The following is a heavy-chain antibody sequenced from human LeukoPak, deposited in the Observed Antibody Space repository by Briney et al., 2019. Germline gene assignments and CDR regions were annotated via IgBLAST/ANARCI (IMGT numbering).Heavy chain of an antibody. V-gene: IGHV4-34*01. J-gene: IGHJ6*02. CDR3: ARGPSRHFCSSTSCCAGSYYYYYGMDV. CDR1: GGSFSGYY. Sequence: SETLSLTCAVYGGSFSGYYWSWIRQPPGKGLEWIGEINHSGGTNYNPSLKSRVTISVDTSKNQFSLKLSSVTAADTAVYYCARGPSRHFCSSTSCCAGSYYYYYGMDVWGQGTTVTVSS. D-gene: IGHD2-2*01. CDR2: INHSGGT.